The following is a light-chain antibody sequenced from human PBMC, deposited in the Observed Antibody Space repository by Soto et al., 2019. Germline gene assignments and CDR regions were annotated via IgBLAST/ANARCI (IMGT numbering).Light chain of an antibody. CDR3: QQYGRSPWT. V-gene: IGKV3-20*01. CDR2: GAS. Sequence: EIVLTQSPGTLSLSPGDRATLSCSSSQSVTSSFLAWYQQKPGQAPRLLIYGASSRATGIPDRFSGSGSGTDFTLTISRLEPEDFAVYYCQQYGRSPWTFGQGTKVDIK. J-gene: IGKJ1*01. CDR1: QSVTSSF.